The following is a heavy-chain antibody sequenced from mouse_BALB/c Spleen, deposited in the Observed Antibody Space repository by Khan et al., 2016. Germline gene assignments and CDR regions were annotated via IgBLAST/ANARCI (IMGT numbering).Heavy chain of an antibody. CDR3: AADSDDYWYFDV. D-gene: IGHD2-3*01. CDR2: ITHSGDT. CDR1: GFPITSGYY. V-gene: IGHV12-3*02. J-gene: IGHJ1*01. Sequence: KLEESGPGLVKPSQSLFLACSITGFPITSGYYWIWIRQSPGKPLEWMGYITHSGDTFYNPSLQSPISITRETSKHQFFLQLNSVTTEDTAMSYSAADSDDYWYFDVWGAEATVTVSS.